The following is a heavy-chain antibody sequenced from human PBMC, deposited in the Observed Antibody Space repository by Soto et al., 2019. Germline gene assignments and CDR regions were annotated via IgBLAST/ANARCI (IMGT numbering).Heavy chain of an antibody. V-gene: IGHV5-10-1*01. CDR2: IDPSDSYT. D-gene: IGHD2-2*01. CDR3: ARLHGCSSTSCYADYYYYYGMDV. J-gene: IGHJ6*02. CDR1: GYSFTSYW. Sequence: GESLKISCKGSGYSFTSYWISWVRQMPGKGLEWMGRIDPSDSYTNYSPSFQGHVTISADKSISTAYLQWSSLKASDTAMYYCARLHGCSSTSCYADYYYYYGMDVWGQGTTVTVSS.